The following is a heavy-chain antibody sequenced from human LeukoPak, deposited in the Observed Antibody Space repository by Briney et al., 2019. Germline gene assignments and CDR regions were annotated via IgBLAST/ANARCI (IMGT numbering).Heavy chain of an antibody. CDR3: ARALGYCSSASCYYFDN. Sequence: GGSLRLSCAASGFTFSSYSMNWVRQAPGKGLEWVSYISSRSSTIYYADSVKGRFTISRDYAKNSLYLQMNSLRAEDTAVYYCARALGYCSSASCYYFDNWGQGTLVTVSS. J-gene: IGHJ4*02. V-gene: IGHV3-48*01. D-gene: IGHD2-2*01. CDR1: GFTFSSYS. CDR2: ISSRSSTI.